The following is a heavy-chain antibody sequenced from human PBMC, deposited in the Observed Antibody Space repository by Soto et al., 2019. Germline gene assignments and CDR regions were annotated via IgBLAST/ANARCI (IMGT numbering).Heavy chain of an antibody. CDR3: VRTSLGVAVAPREDF. V-gene: IGHV3-74*01. J-gene: IGHJ4*02. CDR2: IDSDGSRI. CDR1: GFTFSNYW. Sequence: EVQLVESGGGLVQPGESLRLSCAASGFTFSNYWMHWVRQAPGKGLVWVARIDSDGSRISYADFVKGRFTISRDNAKNTVYLHMNSLTAEDTAVYYCVRTSLGVAVAPREDFWGQGTLVTVSS. D-gene: IGHD2-15*01.